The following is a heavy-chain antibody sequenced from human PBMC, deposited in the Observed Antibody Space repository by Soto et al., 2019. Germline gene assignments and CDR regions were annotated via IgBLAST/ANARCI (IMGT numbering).Heavy chain of an antibody. CDR2: IYWDDDK. Sequence: QITLKESGPTLVKPTQTLTLTCSFSGFSLYTSGVGMGWIRQPPGKALEWVGLIYWDDDKRYSSSLKNRVTIAKDASKNQVFLTLTNVDPVDTGTYYCAHREGANAEFDFWGQGTLVTVSS. V-gene: IGHV2-5*02. CDR3: AHREGANAEFDF. D-gene: IGHD2-15*01. J-gene: IGHJ4*02. CDR1: GFSLYTSGVG.